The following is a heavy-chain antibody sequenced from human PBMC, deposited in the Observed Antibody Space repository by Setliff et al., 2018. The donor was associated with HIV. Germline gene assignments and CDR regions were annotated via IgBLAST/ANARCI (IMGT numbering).Heavy chain of an antibody. V-gene: IGHV4-59*02. CDR3: APGEGVASTYYHD. Sequence: SETLSLTCTVSDDSVSTFYWNWIRQPPGKGLEWIGFIHHTGSTVSNPSLKSRVTILMDLSRNQLSLHLASVTTAETAVYFCAPGEGVASTYYHDWGQGTQVTVSS. J-gene: IGHJ4*01. CDR1: DDSVSTFY. D-gene: IGHD3-3*01. CDR2: IHHTGST.